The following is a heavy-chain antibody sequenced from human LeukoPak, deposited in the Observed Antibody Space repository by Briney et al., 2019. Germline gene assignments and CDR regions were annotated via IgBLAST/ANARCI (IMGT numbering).Heavy chain of an antibody. D-gene: IGHD7-27*01. CDR1: GFTFSSYG. J-gene: IGHJ3*02. CDR2: IRYDGSNK. V-gene: IGHV3-30*02. CDR3: AKDGDWGSGAFDI. Sequence: GGSLRLSCAASGFTFSSYGMHWVRQAPGKGLEWVAFIRYDGSNKYYADSVKGRFTISRDNSKNTLYLQMNSLRAEDTAVYYCAKDGDWGSGAFDIWGQGTMVTVSS.